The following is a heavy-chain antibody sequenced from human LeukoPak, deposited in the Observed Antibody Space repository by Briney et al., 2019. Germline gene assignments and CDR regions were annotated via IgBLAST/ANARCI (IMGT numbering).Heavy chain of an antibody. CDR2: INPNSGGT. D-gene: IGHD5-18*01. J-gene: IGHJ4*02. V-gene: IGHV1-2*02. CDR3: ASTDSGYSYGYVETPWDY. CDR1: GYTFTGYY. Sequence: ASVKVSCKASGYTFTGYYMHWVRQAPGQGLEWMGWINPNSGGTNYAQKFQGRVTMTRDTSISTAYMELSRLRSDDTAVYYCASTDSGYSYGYVETPWDYWGQGTLVTVSS.